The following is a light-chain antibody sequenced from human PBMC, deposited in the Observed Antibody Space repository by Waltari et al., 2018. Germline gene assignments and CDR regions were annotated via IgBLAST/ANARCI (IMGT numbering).Light chain of an antibody. CDR2: KDT. J-gene: IGLJ1*01. Sequence: SYELKQPPSVAVSHGQTTRITRPADAFTRHFAYWYQQKPGQAPVLVIYKDTERPSGIPERFSGSSSGTTVTLTISGVQAEDEADYYCLSADSSGPYLYVFGTGTTVTVL. V-gene: IGLV3-25*03. CDR1: AFTRHF. CDR3: LSADSSGPYLYV.